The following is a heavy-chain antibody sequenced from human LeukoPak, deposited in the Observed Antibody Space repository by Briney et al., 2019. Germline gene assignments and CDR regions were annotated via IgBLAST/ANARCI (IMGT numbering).Heavy chain of an antibody. CDR2: INEDGGDR. J-gene: IGHJ4*02. V-gene: IGHV3-7*01. Sequence: GGSLRLSCAASGFIFNKYWMAWVRQAPGKGLEWVANINEDGGDRNYVDSLKGRFTISRDNAKDSLYLQMNSLRVEDTAVYYCARDAAYGYDRFDYWGQGTQVTVSS. CDR1: GFIFNKYW. D-gene: IGHD5-18*01. CDR3: ARDAAYGYDRFDY.